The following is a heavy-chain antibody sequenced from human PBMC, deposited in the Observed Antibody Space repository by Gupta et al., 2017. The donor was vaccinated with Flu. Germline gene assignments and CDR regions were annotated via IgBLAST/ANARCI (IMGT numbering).Heavy chain of an antibody. J-gene: IGHJ4*02. CDR3: ARGGQYQLSRENY. Sequence: QVQLVESVGGVVQPGTSMRLSCVLSVFSFGSYGIHWVRQAPGKGLEWVASIWYDGSNKYYADSVKGRFTISRDNSKNTLFVQMNSLRAEDTAVYYCARGGQYQLSRENYWGQGTLVTVSS. CDR2: IWYDGSNK. D-gene: IGHD2-2*01. CDR1: VFSFGSYG. V-gene: IGHV3-33*01.